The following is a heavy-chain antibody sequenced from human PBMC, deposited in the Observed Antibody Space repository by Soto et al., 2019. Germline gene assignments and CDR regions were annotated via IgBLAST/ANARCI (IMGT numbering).Heavy chain of an antibody. J-gene: IGHJ4*02. CDR2: IVANGGST. Sequence: DVHLLESGGGLVQPGGSLRLSCAASGFTFKNYAMTWVRQAPGKGLEWVSGIVANGGSTDYADSVKGRFTISRDNSKNMLYLQMKSLRVDDTAVYYCAQDQSYYYDSSGSRAEYWGQGTLVTVSS. V-gene: IGHV3-23*01. CDR3: AQDQSYYYDSSGSRAEY. CDR1: GFTFKNYA. D-gene: IGHD3-22*01.